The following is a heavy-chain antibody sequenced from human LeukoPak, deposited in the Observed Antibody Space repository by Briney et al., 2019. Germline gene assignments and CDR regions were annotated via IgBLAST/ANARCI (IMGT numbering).Heavy chain of an antibody. V-gene: IGHV3-23*01. CDR3: TRLSGDNWNYGGNFDS. D-gene: IGHD1-7*01. Sequence: GGSLRLSCAASGFTFSSYGMSWVRQAPGKGLEWVSAISDSGGSTYYADSVKGRFTISRDNSKNTAYLQMNSLKTEDTAVYYCTRLSGDNWNYGGNFDSWGQGTLVTVSS. CDR2: ISDSGGST. J-gene: IGHJ4*02. CDR1: GFTFSSYG.